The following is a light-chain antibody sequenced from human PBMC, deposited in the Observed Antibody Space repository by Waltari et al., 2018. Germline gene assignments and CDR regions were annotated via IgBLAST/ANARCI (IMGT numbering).Light chain of an antibody. V-gene: IGLV2-23*02. CDR1: SSDIGDYDL. CDR2: EVT. J-gene: IGLJ2*01. Sequence: QSALTQPASVSGSLGQSITVSCTGPSSDIGDYDLVSWYQQHPGRAPKLIIYEVTKRPSGVSSRFSGSKSGNTASLTISGLHTEDEADYYCCSYAGTRSLVVFGGGTRLTVL. CDR3: CSYAGTRSLVV.